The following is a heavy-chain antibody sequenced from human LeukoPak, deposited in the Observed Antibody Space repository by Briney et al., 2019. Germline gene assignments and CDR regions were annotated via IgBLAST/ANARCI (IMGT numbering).Heavy chain of an antibody. D-gene: IGHD3-10*01. Sequence: GGSLRLSCAASGFTFSSYGMSWVRQAPGKGLEWVSAISGSGGSTYYADSVKGRLTTSRDNSKNTLYLQMNSLRAEDTAVYYCAKYSGSGSYRPYYFDYWGQGTLVTVSS. J-gene: IGHJ4*02. CDR1: GFTFSSYG. CDR3: AKYSGSGSYRPYYFDY. CDR2: ISGSGGST. V-gene: IGHV3-23*01.